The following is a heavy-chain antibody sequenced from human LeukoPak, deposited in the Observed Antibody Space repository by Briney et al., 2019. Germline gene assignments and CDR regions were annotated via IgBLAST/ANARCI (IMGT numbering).Heavy chain of an antibody. J-gene: IGHJ6*02. CDR3: ATTPGSIFGVVRGYYYGMDV. CDR2: INHSGST. CDR1: GFTFSSYW. D-gene: IGHD3-3*01. Sequence: SGGSLRLSCAASGFTFSSYWMTWVRQPPGKGLEWIGEINHSGSTNYNPSLKSRVTISVDTSKNQFSLKLSSVTAADTAVYYCATTPGSIFGVVRGYYYGMDVWGQGTTVTVSS. V-gene: IGHV4-34*08.